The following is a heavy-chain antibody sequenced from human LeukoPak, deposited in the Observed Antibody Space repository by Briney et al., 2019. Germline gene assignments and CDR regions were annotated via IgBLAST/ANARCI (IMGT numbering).Heavy chain of an antibody. J-gene: IGHJ4*02. V-gene: IGHV1-69*05. CDR1: GGTFSSYA. CDR3: ARTTYYYDSSGYYFFDY. Sequence: SVKVSCKAAGGTFSSYAISWVRQAPGQGLEWMGRIIPIFGTANYAQKFQGRVTITTDESTSTAYMELSSLRSEDTAVYYCARTTYYYDSSGYYFFDYWGQGTLVTVSS. D-gene: IGHD3-22*01. CDR2: IIPIFGTA.